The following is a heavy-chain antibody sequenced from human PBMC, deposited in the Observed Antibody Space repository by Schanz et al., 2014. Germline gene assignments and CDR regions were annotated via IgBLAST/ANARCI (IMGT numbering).Heavy chain of an antibody. D-gene: IGHD2-21*01. V-gene: IGHV4-31*03. J-gene: IGHJ3*02. CDR1: GDSVRNDASY. CDR3: ARVEGLAYCGGVCFRALDI. CDR2: IYYTGST. Sequence: QAQLQESGPGLVKPSQTLSLTCSVSGDSVRNDASYWSWIRQHPGKGLEFVGYIYYTGSTSYNPSLRSRITMSLDTSKNQISLKLNSVTAADTAIYYCARVEGLAYCGGVCFRALDIWGQGTMVTVSS.